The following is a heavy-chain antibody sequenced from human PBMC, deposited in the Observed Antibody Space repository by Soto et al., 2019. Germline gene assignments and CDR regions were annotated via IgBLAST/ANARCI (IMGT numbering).Heavy chain of an antibody. CDR3: AKDSRRTPLPTGMDV. CDR2: ISYDGSNK. CDR1: GFTFSSYG. J-gene: IGHJ6*02. Sequence: PGGSLRLSCAASGFTFSSYGMHWVRQAPGKGLEWVAVISYDGSNKYYADSVKGRFTISRDNSKNTLYLQMNSLRAEDTAVYYCAKDSRRTPLPTGMDVWGQGTTVTVSS. V-gene: IGHV3-30*18.